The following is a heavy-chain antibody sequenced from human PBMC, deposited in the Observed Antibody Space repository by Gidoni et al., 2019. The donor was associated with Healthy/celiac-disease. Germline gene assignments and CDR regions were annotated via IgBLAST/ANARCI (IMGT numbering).Heavy chain of an antibody. CDR1: GFTFSDSS. Sequence: QVQLVESGGGLVKPGGSLRLSCAASGFTFSDSSMSWIRQAPGKGLEWVSYISSSSSYTNYADSVKGRFTISRDNAKNSLYLQMNSLRAEDTAVYYCARIQRGYSYGYAGNNWFDPWGQGTLVTVSS. V-gene: IGHV3-11*06. CDR2: ISSSSSYT. J-gene: IGHJ5*02. D-gene: IGHD5-18*01. CDR3: ARIQRGYSYGYAGNNWFDP.